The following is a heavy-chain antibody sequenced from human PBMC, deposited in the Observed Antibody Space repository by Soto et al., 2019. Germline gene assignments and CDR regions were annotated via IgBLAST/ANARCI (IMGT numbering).Heavy chain of an antibody. V-gene: IGHV4-4*02. CDR1: GVSISSGKW. D-gene: IGHD3-22*01. Sequence: QVQLQESGPGLVKPSGTLSLTCTISGVSISSGKWWSWVRQPPGEGLEWIGEIFHTGNTDYKPSLKSRDSILVNKSKNQFSLNLDSVTAADTAVYYCARNLFDSRGYPPEVWGQGILVTVSS. CDR3: ARNLFDSRGYPPEV. CDR2: IFHTGNT. J-gene: IGHJ4*02.